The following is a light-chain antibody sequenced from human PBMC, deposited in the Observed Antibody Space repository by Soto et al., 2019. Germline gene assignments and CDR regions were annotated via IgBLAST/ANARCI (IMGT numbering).Light chain of an antibody. CDR3: QQYNTYWT. J-gene: IGKJ1*01. Sequence: DIQMTQSPSTLSASVGDRVTITCRASQSISNWLAWYQQKPGKAPKLLIYKASNLESGVPSRFNGSGSGTDFTLTISSLQHDDFASYYCQQYNTYWTFGQGTKVEIK. CDR1: QSISNW. V-gene: IGKV1-5*03. CDR2: KAS.